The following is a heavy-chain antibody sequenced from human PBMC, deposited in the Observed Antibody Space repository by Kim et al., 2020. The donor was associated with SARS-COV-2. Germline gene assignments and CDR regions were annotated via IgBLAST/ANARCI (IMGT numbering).Heavy chain of an antibody. D-gene: IGHD5-12*01. Sequence: SETLSLTCSVSRGSISGFYWSWIRQTPGKGLEWIALISFDGTTTYNPPLESRVTMSVDMSKKEISLKLRSATAADTATYYCARHLPDSKGQYILGNWGQGALVTVSS. CDR3: ARHLPDSKGQYILGN. V-gene: IGHV4-59*08. CDR1: RGSISGFY. J-gene: IGHJ4*02. CDR2: ISFDGTT.